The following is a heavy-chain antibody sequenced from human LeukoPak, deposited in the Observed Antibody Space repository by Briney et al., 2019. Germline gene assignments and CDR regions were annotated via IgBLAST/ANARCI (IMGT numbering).Heavy chain of an antibody. CDR3: ARGKGYYDSSGYADVGAFDI. CDR2: TYYRSKRYS. J-gene: IGHJ3*02. CDR1: GASVSSNSAA. D-gene: IGHD3-22*01. Sequence: SPTLSLTFAISGASVSSNSAAWNWIRQSPSRGLEWLGRTYYRSKRYSDYAVSVKSRITINPDTSRNQFSLQLNSVTPEDTAVYYCARGKGYYDSSGYADVGAFDIWGQGTMVTVSS. V-gene: IGHV6-1*01.